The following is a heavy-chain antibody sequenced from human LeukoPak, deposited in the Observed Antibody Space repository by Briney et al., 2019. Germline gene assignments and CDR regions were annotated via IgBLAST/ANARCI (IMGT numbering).Heavy chain of an antibody. CDR1: GGSISSSY. J-gene: IGHJ4*02. CDR3: AREGIAAAFDY. D-gene: IGHD6-13*01. V-gene: IGHV3-30-3*01. Sequence: LSLTCTVSGGSISSSYYYWGWIRQPPGKGLEWVAVISYDGSNKYYADSVKGRFTISRDNSKNTLYLQMNSLRAEDTAVYYCAREGIAAAFDYWGQGTLVTVSS. CDR2: ISYDGSNK.